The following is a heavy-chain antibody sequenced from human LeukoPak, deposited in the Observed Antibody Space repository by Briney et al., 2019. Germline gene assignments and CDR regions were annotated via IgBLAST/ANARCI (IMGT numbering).Heavy chain of an antibody. CDR2: TYITGSA. V-gene: IGHV4-4*07. CDR1: TRFISNYY. D-gene: IGHD6-19*01. CDR3: ARLSSGSRPNFDS. Sequence: RSSETLSLTCTVSTRFISNYYWTWIRQPAGGGLEWIGGTYITGSAYYNPSLESRVTISLDTSNNQFSLRLTSVTAADTAVYYCARLSSGSRPNFDSWGQGSLVTVSS. J-gene: IGHJ4*02.